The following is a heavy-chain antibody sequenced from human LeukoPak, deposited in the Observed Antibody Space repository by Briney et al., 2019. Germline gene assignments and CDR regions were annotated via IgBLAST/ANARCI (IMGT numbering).Heavy chain of an antibody. CDR3: ARGPVEMASLYFDY. CDR2: IIPIFGTA. J-gene: IGHJ4*02. V-gene: IGHV1-69*13. D-gene: IGHD5-24*01. Sequence: ASVKVSFKASGGTFSSYAISWVRQAPGQGLEWMGGIIPIFGTANYAQKFQGRVTITADESTSTAYMELSSLRSEDTAVYYCARGPVEMASLYFDYWGQGTLVTVSS. CDR1: GGTFSSYA.